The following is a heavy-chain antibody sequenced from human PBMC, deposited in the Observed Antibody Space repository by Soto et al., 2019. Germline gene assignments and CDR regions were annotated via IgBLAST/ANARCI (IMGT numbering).Heavy chain of an antibody. V-gene: IGHV5-51*07. CDR2: IYPGDPDT. CDR3: ARHSGSPPRLDY. Sequence: GECLKITCKRSGYSFTSYWIDWVHQMPGIGLEWMGIIYPGDPDTRYSPSFQGQVTISADKSISTAYLQWSSLKASDTAMYYCARHSGSPPRLDYWGQGTLVTVSS. CDR1: GYSFTSYW. J-gene: IGHJ4*02. D-gene: IGHD1-26*01.